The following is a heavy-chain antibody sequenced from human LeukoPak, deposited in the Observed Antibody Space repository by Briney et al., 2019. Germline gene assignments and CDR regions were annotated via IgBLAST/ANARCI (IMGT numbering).Heavy chain of an antibody. CDR3: ATDTAIFGVVISDY. CDR1: GFTFSNAW. J-gene: IGHJ4*02. V-gene: IGHV3-15*01. CDR2: IKSKTDGGTT. Sequence: PGGSLRLSCAASGFTFSNAWKSWVRQAPGKGLEWVSRIKSKTDGGTTDYAAPVKGRFTTSRDDSKNTLYLQMNSLKTEDTAVYYCATDTAIFGVVISDYWGQGTLVTVSS. D-gene: IGHD3-3*01.